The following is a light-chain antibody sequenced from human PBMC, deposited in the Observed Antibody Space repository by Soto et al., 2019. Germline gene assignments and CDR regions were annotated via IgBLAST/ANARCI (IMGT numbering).Light chain of an antibody. CDR1: QSISTS. CDR3: QQYNTYLWT. CDR2: KAS. Sequence: DIQMTQSPSTLSASVGDRVTITCRASQSISTSLAWYQQKPGKAPKLLIYKASSLESGVPSRFSGSGSGTEFTLTISSLQPDDFATYYCQQYNTYLWTFXHGTKLDIK. V-gene: IGKV1-5*03. J-gene: IGKJ1*01.